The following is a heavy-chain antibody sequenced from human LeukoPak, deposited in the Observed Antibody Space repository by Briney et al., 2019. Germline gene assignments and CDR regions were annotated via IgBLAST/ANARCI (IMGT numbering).Heavy chain of an antibody. CDR1: GVSVSDGRYY. Sequence: SQTLSLTCNVSGVSVSDGRYYWTWIRQHPGKGLEWIGHKYYSGSAKYNPSLKSRLTISIDTSKNQFSLQLSSVTAADTATYYCATPYCSGISCLDVFNMWGQGTRVTVSS. CDR3: ATPYCSGISCLDVFNM. D-gene: IGHD2-2*01. J-gene: IGHJ3*02. V-gene: IGHV4-31*03. CDR2: KYYSGSA.